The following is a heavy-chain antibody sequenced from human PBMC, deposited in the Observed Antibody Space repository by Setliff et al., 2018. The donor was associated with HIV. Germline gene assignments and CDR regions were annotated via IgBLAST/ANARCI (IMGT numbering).Heavy chain of an antibody. J-gene: IGHJ3*02. CDR2: ISSSSRSK. CDR3: AREGQATDSFDI. Sequence: PGGSLRLSCAASGFTFSTYSMNWVRQAPGKGLEWVSSISSSSRSKYYADSVKGRFTISRDNGKDSLYLQMNSLRADDTALYYCAREGQATDSFDIWGQGTMVTVSS. V-gene: IGHV3-21*06. CDR1: GFTFSTYS. D-gene: IGHD5-12*01.